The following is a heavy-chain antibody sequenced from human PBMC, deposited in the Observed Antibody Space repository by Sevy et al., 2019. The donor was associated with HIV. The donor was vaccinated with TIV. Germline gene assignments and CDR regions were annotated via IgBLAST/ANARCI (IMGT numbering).Heavy chain of an antibody. Sequence: SETLSLTCTVSGGSITSLYWNWIRQPPGKGLEWIANIYYNGHINYNPSLKSRVTLTLDTSKNQFALRLSSVTTADTAMYYCAGENAWGRGYSWGQGTLVTVSS. CDR1: GGSITSLY. J-gene: IGHJ4*02. CDR2: IYYNGHI. D-gene: IGHD1-26*01. V-gene: IGHV4-59*08. CDR3: AGENAWGRGYS.